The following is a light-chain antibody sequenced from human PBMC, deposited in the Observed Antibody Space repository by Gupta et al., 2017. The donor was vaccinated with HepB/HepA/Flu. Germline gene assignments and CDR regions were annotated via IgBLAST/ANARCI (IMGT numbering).Light chain of an antibody. CDR3: QQSYRTSYT. V-gene: IGKV1-39*01. CDR2: AAS. CDR1: QSISSY. J-gene: IGKJ2*01. Sequence: DIQMTQSLSSLSASVGDRVTITCRASQSISSYLNWYQQKPGKAPKLLIYAASSLQSGVPSRFSGSGSGTDFTLTVSSLQPEDFATYHCQQSYRTSYTFGQGTKLEIK.